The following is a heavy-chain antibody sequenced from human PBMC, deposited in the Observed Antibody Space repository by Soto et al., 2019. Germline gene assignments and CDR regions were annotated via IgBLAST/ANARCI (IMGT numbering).Heavy chain of an antibody. Sequence: SETLSLTCTVSGGSISSSSYYWGWIRQPPGKGLEWIGNIYYSGSTNYSTSLKSRVTMSVDTSKNQFSLKLSSVTAADTAVYYCARLRDTYGEGYGMDVWGQGTTVTVSS. CDR3: ARLRDTYGEGYGMDV. CDR1: GGSISSSSYY. CDR2: IYYSGST. V-gene: IGHV4-39*01. D-gene: IGHD5-18*01. J-gene: IGHJ6*02.